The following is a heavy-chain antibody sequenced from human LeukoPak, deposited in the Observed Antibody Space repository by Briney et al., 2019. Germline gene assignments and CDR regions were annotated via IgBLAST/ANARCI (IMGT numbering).Heavy chain of an antibody. CDR3: ARPYCGGDCNFDY. D-gene: IGHD2-21*02. J-gene: IGHJ4*02. CDR1: GYTFTGYY. CDR2: INPNSGGT. V-gene: IGHV1-2*06. Sequence: ASVKVSCKASGYTFTGYYMHWVRQAPGQGLEWMGRINPNSGGTNYAQKFQGRVTMTRDTSSSTAYMELSRLRSDDKAVYYCARPYCGGDCNFDYWGQGTLVTVSS.